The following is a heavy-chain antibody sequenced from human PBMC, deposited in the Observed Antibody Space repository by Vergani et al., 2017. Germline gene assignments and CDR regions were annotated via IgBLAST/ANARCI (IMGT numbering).Heavy chain of an antibody. Sequence: QVQLVQSGAEVKKPGSSVKVSCKASGGTFSSYAISWVRQAPGQGLEWMGGIIPIFGTANYAQKFQGRVTITADESTSTAYMELSSLRSEDTAVYYCAREVGATRYYYYYYGMDVWGQGTTVTVSS. J-gene: IGHJ6*02. D-gene: IGHD1-26*01. CDR1: GGTFSSYA. V-gene: IGHV1-69*01. CDR3: AREVGATRYYYYYYGMDV. CDR2: IIPIFGTA.